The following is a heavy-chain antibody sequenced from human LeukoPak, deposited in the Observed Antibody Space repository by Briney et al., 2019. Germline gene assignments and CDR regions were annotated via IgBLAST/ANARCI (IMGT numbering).Heavy chain of an antibody. J-gene: IGHJ4*02. D-gene: IGHD2-2*01. Sequence: GESLKISCKGSGYRFINYWIGWVRQMPGKGLEWMGMIFPDDSDTRYSPSFQGQVTISADKSISTAYPQWSSLKASDTAMYYCWIGGDSTTSCYRCFNYWGQGTLVTVSS. V-gene: IGHV5-51*01. CDR3: WIGGDSTTSCYRCFNY. CDR1: GYRFINYW. CDR2: IFPDDSDT.